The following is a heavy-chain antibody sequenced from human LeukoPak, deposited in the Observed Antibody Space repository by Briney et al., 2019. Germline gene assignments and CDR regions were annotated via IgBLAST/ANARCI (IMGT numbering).Heavy chain of an antibody. Sequence: APVKVSCKASGYTFTGYYMHWVRQAPGQWLEWMGWINPNSGGTNYAQKFQGRVTMTRDTSISTAYMELSRLRSDDTAVYYCARGDYYDSSGLLTDWGQGTLVTVSS. D-gene: IGHD3-22*01. J-gene: IGHJ4*02. CDR3: ARGDYYDSSGLLTD. CDR2: INPNSGGT. CDR1: GYTFTGYY. V-gene: IGHV1-2*02.